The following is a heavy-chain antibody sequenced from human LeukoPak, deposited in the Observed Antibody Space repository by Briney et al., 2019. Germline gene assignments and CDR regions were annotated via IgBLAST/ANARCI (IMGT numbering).Heavy chain of an antibody. D-gene: IGHD4-17*01. CDR2: ISRSSRYI. Sequence: GGSLRLSCAASGLTFTNYSMNWVRQAPGMGLEWVSSISRSSRYIDYADSVKGRFTISRDNSKNTLYLQMNSLRAEDTAVYYCANAPTTVTTPLLYWGQGTLVTVSS. J-gene: IGHJ4*02. CDR3: ANAPTTVTTPLLY. V-gene: IGHV3-21*04. CDR1: GLTFTNYS.